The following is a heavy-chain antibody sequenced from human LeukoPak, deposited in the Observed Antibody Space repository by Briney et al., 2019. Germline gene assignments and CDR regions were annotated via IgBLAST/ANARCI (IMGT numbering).Heavy chain of an antibody. Sequence: ASVKVSCKASGYTFTGYYIHWVRQAPGQGLEWMGWINPSGGSTSYAQKFQGRVTMTRDMSASTVYMELSSLRSEDTAVYYCARDGSPDSSGYELDYWGQGTLVTVSS. CDR1: GYTFTGYY. CDR3: ARDGSPDSSGYELDY. CDR2: INPSGGST. D-gene: IGHD3-22*01. V-gene: IGHV1-46*01. J-gene: IGHJ4*02.